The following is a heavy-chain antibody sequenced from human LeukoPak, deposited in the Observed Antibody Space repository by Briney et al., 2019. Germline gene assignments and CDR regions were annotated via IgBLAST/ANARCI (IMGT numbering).Heavy chain of an antibody. Sequence: GASVKVSCKASRVTFSSYSVSWVRQAPGQGPEWMGRIIPVFGTANYAQQFHGRVVITADESTSTVHMEMSSLRSDDTAMYYCARGPRATYYYDSSGFDGAFEVWGRGTMVTVSS. V-gene: IGHV1-69*13. CDR3: ARGPRATYYYDSSGFDGAFEV. CDR1: RVTFSSYS. D-gene: IGHD3-22*01. J-gene: IGHJ3*01. CDR2: IIPVFGTA.